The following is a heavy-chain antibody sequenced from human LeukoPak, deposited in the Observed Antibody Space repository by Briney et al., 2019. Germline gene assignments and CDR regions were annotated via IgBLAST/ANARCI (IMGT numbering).Heavy chain of an antibody. CDR1: GGSISSYY. D-gene: IGHD3-22*01. Sequence: SETLSLTCTVSGGSISSYYWSWIRQPPGKGLEWIGCIYYSGSTNYNPSLKSRVTISVDTSKNQFSLKLSSVTAADTAVYYCARGYYDSSEWFDPWGQGTLVTVSS. CDR2: IYYSGST. CDR3: ARGYYDSSEWFDP. J-gene: IGHJ5*02. V-gene: IGHV4-59*08.